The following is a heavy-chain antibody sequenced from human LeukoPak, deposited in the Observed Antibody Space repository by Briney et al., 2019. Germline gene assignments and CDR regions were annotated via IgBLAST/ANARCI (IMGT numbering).Heavy chain of an antibody. D-gene: IGHD6-13*01. CDR1: GGSFSTYS. Sequence: SETLSPTCAVYGGSFSTYSWSWIRQPPGKGLEWIGEINHSGSTNYNPSLKSRVTISVDTSKNQFSLKLTSMTAADTAVYYCARFSVAAAGNFDYWGQGTLVTVSS. V-gene: IGHV4-34*01. CDR3: ARFSVAAAGNFDY. CDR2: INHSGST. J-gene: IGHJ4*02.